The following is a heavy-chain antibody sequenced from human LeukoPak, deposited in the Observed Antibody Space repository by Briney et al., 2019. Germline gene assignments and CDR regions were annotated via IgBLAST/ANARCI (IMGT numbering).Heavy chain of an antibody. J-gene: IGHJ3*02. CDR2: MNPNSGNT. CDR3: ARGWGSSGWDVDI. V-gene: IGHV1-8*02. Sequence: ASVKVSCKASGYTFTSYGISWVRQAPGQGLEWMGWMNPNSGNTGYAQKFQGRVTMTRNTSISTAYMELSSLRSEDTAVYYCARGWGSSGWDVDIWGQGTMVTVSS. D-gene: IGHD3-22*01. CDR1: GYTFTSYG.